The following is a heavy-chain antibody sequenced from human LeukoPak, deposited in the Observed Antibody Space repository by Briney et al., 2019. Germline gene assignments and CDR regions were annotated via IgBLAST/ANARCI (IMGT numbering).Heavy chain of an antibody. CDR2: IYSSGST. V-gene: IGHV4-4*07. CDR3: ARGIYGSGLAAFDI. D-gene: IGHD3-10*01. CDR1: GGSLSRYS. J-gene: IGHJ3*02. Sequence: PSETLSLTCTVSGGSLSRYSRTWIRQPAGQGLEWIGHIYSSGSTNSHPSLKSRVTMSVDTSKNQFSLRLSSVTAADTAVYYCARGIYGSGLAAFDIWGQGTMVTVSS.